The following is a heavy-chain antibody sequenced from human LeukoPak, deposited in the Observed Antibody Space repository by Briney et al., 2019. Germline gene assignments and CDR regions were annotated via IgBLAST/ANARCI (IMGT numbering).Heavy chain of an antibody. Sequence: PGGYLRLSGAASGFTFSSLAMNWDPQCPGKRLMWGSTISGRGGSTNNADSVKGRFTNYRDNCKNTMYLQMNSLRAEDTGIYYCSKDIVVVVAAYCFDYWGQGTLVTVSS. J-gene: IGHJ4*02. CDR1: GFTFSSLA. V-gene: IGHV3-23*01. CDR3: SKDIVVVVAAYCFDY. CDR2: ISGRGGST. D-gene: IGHD2-15*01.